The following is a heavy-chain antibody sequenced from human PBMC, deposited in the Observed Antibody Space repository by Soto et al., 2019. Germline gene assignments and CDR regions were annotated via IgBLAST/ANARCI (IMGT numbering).Heavy chain of an antibody. V-gene: IGHV1-69*12. CDR3: ARDRYCSGGSCYVS. CDR2: IIPIFGTA. Sequence: QVQLVQSGAEVKKPGSSVKVSCKASGGTFSSYAISWVRQATGQGLEWMGGIIPIFGTANYAQKFQGRVTFTADESTSAAYMELSSLRSEDAAVYYCARDRYCSGGSCYVSWGQGTLVTVSS. D-gene: IGHD2-15*01. CDR1: GGTFSSYA. J-gene: IGHJ5*02.